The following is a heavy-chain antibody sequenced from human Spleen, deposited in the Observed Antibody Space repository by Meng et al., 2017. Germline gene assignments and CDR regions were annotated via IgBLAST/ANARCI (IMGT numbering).Heavy chain of an antibody. CDR1: GDSGSSHRYY. CDR3: ARGLLGYVSGSYYWSWFDP. V-gene: IGHV4-39*07. Sequence: SETLSLTCTVSGDSGSSHRYYWGWVRQPPGKGLEWIGSIYEDGTTLYNPYLQRPVTISIDMSNNQFSLKLISVTAADTAVYFCARGLLGYVSGSYYWSWFDPWGQGTLVTVSS. CDR2: IYEDGTT. J-gene: IGHJ5*02. D-gene: IGHD3-10*01.